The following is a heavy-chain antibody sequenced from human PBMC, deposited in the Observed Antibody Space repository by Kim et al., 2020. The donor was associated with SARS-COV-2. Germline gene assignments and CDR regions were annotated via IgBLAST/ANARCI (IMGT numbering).Heavy chain of an antibody. V-gene: IGHV4-59*13. D-gene: IGHD4-17*01. Sequence: SETLSLTCTVSGGSISSYYWSWIRQPPGKGLEWIGYIYYSGSTNYNPSLKSRVTISVDTSKNQFSLKLSSVTAADTAVYYCAGMEYGDYARAFDIWGQGTMVTVSS. J-gene: IGHJ3*02. CDR1: GGSISSYY. CDR3: AGMEYGDYARAFDI. CDR2: IYYSGST.